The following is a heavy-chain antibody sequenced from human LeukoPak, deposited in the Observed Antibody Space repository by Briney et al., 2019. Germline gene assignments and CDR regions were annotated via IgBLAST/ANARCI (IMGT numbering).Heavy chain of an antibody. J-gene: IGHJ5*02. CDR2: ISGSGGST. CDR1: GFTFSSYA. Sequence: GGSLRLSSAASGFTFSSYAMSWVRQAPGKGLEWVSAISGSGGSTYYADSVKGRFTISRDNSKNTLYLQMNSLRAEDTAVYYCAKGDIVVVPAAITGSELRFDPWGQGTLVTVSS. D-gene: IGHD2-2*01. V-gene: IGHV3-23*01. CDR3: AKGDIVVVPAAITGSELRFDP.